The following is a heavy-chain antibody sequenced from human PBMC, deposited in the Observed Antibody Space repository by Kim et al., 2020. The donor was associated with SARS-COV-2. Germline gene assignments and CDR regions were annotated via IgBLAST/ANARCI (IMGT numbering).Heavy chain of an antibody. V-gene: IGHV4-39*01. CDR3: ARRVDRTRVIFDY. Sequence: YNRSFTSRVTRSVDRSKTRFSLKLGSVTAADTAVYYCARRVDRTRVIFDYWGQGTLVTVSS. D-gene: IGHD2-15*01. J-gene: IGHJ4*02.